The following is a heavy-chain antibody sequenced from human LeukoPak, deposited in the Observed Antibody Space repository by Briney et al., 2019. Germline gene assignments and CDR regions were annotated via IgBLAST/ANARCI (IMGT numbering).Heavy chain of an antibody. V-gene: IGHV4-59*12. CDR2: IYYSGST. J-gene: IGHJ3*02. CDR3: ARDSSPIARELNAFDI. CDR1: GGSISNYY. Sequence: PSETLSLTCTVSGGSISNYYWSWIRQPPGKGLEWIGYIYYSGSTNYNPSLKSRVTISVDTSKNQFSLKLSSVTAADTAVYYCARDSSPIARELNAFDIWGQGTMVTVSS. D-gene: IGHD6-13*01.